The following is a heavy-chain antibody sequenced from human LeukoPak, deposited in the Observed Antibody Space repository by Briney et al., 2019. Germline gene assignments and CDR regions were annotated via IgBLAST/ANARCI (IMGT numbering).Heavy chain of an antibody. Sequence: GGSLRLSCAASGFTFSSYAMHWVRQAPGKGLEWVAVISYDGSNKYYADSVRGRFTNSRDNSKNTLYLQMNSLRAEDAAVYYCAKAPVTSCSGVYCYPFDYWGQGTLVTVSS. V-gene: IGHV3-30*04. CDR3: AKAPVTSCSGVYCYPFDY. J-gene: IGHJ4*02. CDR2: ISYDGSNK. D-gene: IGHD2-15*01. CDR1: GFTFSSYA.